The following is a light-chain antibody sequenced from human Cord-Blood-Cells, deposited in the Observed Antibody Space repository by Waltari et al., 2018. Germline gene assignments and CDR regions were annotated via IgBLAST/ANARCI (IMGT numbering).Light chain of an antibody. CDR3: QQRSNWT. J-gene: IGKJ1*01. V-gene: IGKV3-11*01. CDR2: DAS. Sequence: EIVLTQSPATLSLSPGARATLSCRASQSVSSYLAWYQQKPVQAPRLLIYDASNRATGIPARFSGSGSGTDFTLTISSLEPEDFAVYYCQQRSNWTFGQGTKVEIK. CDR1: QSVSSY.